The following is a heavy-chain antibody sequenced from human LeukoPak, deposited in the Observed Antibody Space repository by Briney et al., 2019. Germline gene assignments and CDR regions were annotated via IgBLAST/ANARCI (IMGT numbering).Heavy chain of an antibody. Sequence: ESGPTLVKPTQTLTLTCTFSGFSLGTSGVGVGWIRQPPGKALEWLALFYWDDDKRYSPSLKSRLTITKDTSKNQVVLTMTNMDPVDTATYYCAHRRYWDYYSDDWGQGTLVTVSP. CDR3: AHRRYWDYYSDD. CDR2: FYWDDDK. J-gene: IGHJ4*02. D-gene: IGHD1-26*01. CDR1: GFSLGTSGVG. V-gene: IGHV2-5*02.